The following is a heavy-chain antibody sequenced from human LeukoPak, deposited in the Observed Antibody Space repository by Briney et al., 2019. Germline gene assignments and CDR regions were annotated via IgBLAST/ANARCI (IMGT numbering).Heavy chain of an antibody. CDR3: ATRGCAGENCPRAGRALGGY. CDR2: ISSGGTFV. CDR1: GFTFSSYT. Sequence: PGGSLRLSCTGSGFTFSSYTLHWVRQAPGKELESVSSISSGGTFVFYADSVTGRFTISRDNAGKFLSLQMDSLRAEDTAVYYCATRGCAGENCPRAGRALGGYWGQGTLVTVSS. D-gene: IGHD2-21*01. J-gene: IGHJ4*02. V-gene: IGHV3-21*01.